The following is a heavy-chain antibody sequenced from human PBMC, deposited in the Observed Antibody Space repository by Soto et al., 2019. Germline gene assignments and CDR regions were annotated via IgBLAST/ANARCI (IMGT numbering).Heavy chain of an antibody. V-gene: IGHV3-23*01. J-gene: IGHJ6*02. CDR1: GFTFSSYA. Sequence: PGGSLRLSCAASGFTFSSYAMSWVRQAPGKGLEWVSAISGSGGSTYYADSVKGRFTISRDNSKNTLYLQMNSLRAEDTAVYYCAKDCVGSTSWYTGGYYYGMDVWGQGTTVTVSS. D-gene: IGHD2-2*02. CDR2: ISGSGGST. CDR3: AKDCVGSTSWYTGGYYYGMDV.